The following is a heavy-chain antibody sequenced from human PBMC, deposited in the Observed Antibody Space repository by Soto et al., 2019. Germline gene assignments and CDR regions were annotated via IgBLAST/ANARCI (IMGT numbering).Heavy chain of an antibody. CDR1: GDTFSSYA. V-gene: IGHV1-69*13. Sequence: SVKVSCKASGDTFSSYAISWVRQAPGKGLEWMGKIIPTFGRTNYAQKFQGRLTISADDSTSTAYMELSSLLSEDTAVYYCARDRLSSFAMDVWGQVTTVTVS. J-gene: IGHJ6*02. CDR2: IIPTFGRT. CDR3: ARDRLSSFAMDV. D-gene: IGHD3-10*02.